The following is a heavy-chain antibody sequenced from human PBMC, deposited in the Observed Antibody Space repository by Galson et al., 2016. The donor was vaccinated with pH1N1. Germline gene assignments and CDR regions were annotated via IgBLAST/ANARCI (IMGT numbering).Heavy chain of an antibody. V-gene: IGHV3-30*02. CDR2: IRHDGSAK. D-gene: IGHD3-10*02. CDR3: AKDVSGELIPSRMDL. Sequence: SLRLSCAASGFTFRRYGLHWVRQAPGMGLEWLTFIRHDGSAKFYADSVKGRFSISRDNSKNVLYMEMNSLRPEDTAVYYCAKDVSGELIPSRMDLWGQGTLVTVSS. CDR1: GFTFRRYG. J-gene: IGHJ5*02.